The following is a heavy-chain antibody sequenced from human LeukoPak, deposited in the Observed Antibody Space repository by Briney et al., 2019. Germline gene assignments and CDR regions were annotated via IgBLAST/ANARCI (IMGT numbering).Heavy chain of an antibody. J-gene: IGHJ6*03. CDR3: ARRRRYCSGGSCYVYYYCYMDV. V-gene: IGHV4-34*01. CDR2: INHSGST. Sequence: SETLSLTCAVYGGSFSGYYWSWIRQPPGKGLEWIGEINHSGSTNYNPSLKSRVTISVDTSKNQFSLKLSSVTAADTAVYYCARRRRYCSGGSCYVYYYCYMDVWGKGTTVTISS. CDR1: GGSFSGYY. D-gene: IGHD2-15*01.